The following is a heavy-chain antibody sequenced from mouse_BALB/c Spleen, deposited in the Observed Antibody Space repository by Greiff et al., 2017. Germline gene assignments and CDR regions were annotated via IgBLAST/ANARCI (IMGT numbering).Heavy chain of an antibody. D-gene: IGHD2-1*01. V-gene: IGHV2-6-7*01. CDR2: IWGDGST. Sequence: QVQLQQSGPGLVAPSQSLSITCTVSGFSLTGYGVNWVRQPPGKGLEWLGMIWGDGSTDYNSALKSRLSISKDNSKSQVFLKMNSLQTDDTARYYCARDPIYYGNSLAMDYWGQGTSVTVSS. CDR1: GFSLTGYG. CDR3: ARDPIYYGNSLAMDY. J-gene: IGHJ4*01.